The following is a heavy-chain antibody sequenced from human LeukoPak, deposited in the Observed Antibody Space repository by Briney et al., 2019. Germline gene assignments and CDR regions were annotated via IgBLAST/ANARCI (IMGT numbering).Heavy chain of an antibody. J-gene: IGHJ5*02. CDR3: ARENYCTNGVCWAIDP. CDR1: GGSISSSDYY. D-gene: IGHD2-8*01. CDR2: IYYTGSS. V-gene: IGHV4-39*07. Sequence: PSETLSLTCTVSGGSISSSDYYWGWIRQPPGKGLEWIGNIYYTGSSSYNSSLKSRVTISVDTSKNQFSLQLSSVTAADTAVYYCARENYCTNGVCWAIDPWGQGTLVTVSS.